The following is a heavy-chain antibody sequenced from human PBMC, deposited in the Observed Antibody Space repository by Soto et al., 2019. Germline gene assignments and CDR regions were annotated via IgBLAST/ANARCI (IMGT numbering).Heavy chain of an antibody. CDR3: ARDPRYYYDSSGYYYFYYYGMDV. Sequence: LSLTCAVYGGSFSGYYWSWIRQPPGKGLEWIGEINHSGSTNYNPSLKSRVTISVDTSKNQFSLKLSSVTAADTAVYYCARDPRYYYDSSGYYYFYYYGMDVWGQGTTVTVSS. CDR2: INHSGST. J-gene: IGHJ6*02. D-gene: IGHD3-22*01. CDR1: GGSFSGYY. V-gene: IGHV4-34*01.